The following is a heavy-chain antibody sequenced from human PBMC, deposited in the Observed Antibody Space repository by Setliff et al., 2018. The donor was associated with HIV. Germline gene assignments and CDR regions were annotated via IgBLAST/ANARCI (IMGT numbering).Heavy chain of an antibody. V-gene: IGHV4-61*02. D-gene: IGHD3-10*01. CDR2: IYTSGTT. CDR1: GGYIGSGSYY. J-gene: IGHJ4*02. Sequence: SETLSLTCTVSGGYIGSGSYYWTWIRQPAGKGLEWIGRIYTSGTTYYNPSLMSRVTISVDTSKSHFSLRRRSVTAADTAGYYCARHRGAFGLDNWGQGTLVTVSS. CDR3: ARHRGAFGLDN.